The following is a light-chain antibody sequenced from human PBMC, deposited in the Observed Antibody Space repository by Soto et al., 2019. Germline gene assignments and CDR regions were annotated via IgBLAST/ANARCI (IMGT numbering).Light chain of an antibody. CDR1: SSNIGSHT. CDR2: SNS. J-gene: IGLJ2*01. Sequence: QPVLTQPPSASGTPGQRVTISCSGSSSNIGSHTVNWYQQLPGTAPKLLIYSNSQRPSGVPDRFSGSRSGTSASLAISGLQSEDEADYYCAAWDDSLNGVVFGGGTQLTVL. V-gene: IGLV1-44*01. CDR3: AAWDDSLNGVV.